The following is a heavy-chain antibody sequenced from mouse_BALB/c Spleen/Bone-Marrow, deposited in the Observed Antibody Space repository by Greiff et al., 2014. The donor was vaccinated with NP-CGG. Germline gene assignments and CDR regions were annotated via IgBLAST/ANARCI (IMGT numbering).Heavy chain of an antibody. V-gene: IGHV1S81*02. CDR3: TRSELRRGGYALDY. D-gene: IGHD2-12*01. Sequence: QVQLQQPRAELVKPGASVKLSCKASGYSFTSYWMHWVKQRPGQGLEWIGEISPSNGRSNYNEKFKSKATQTVDKSSSTAYMQLSGLTSEDSAVYYCTRSELRRGGYALDYWGLGTSVTVSS. CDR1: GYSFTSYW. CDR2: ISPSNGRS. J-gene: IGHJ4*01.